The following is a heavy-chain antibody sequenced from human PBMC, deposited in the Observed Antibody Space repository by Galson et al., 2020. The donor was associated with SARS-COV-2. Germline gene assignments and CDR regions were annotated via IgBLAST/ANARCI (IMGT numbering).Heavy chain of an antibody. D-gene: IGHD6-19*01. V-gene: IGHV3-9*01. CDR1: GFTFDDYA. J-gene: IGHJ2*01. Sequence: GGSLRLSCAASGFTFDDYAMHWVRQAPGKGLEWVSGISWNSGSIGYADSVKGRFTISRDNAKNSLYLQMNSLRAEDTALYYCAKARKTGYSSGWDGDFDLWGRGTLVTVSS. CDR2: ISWNSGSI. CDR3: AKARKTGYSSGWDGDFDL.